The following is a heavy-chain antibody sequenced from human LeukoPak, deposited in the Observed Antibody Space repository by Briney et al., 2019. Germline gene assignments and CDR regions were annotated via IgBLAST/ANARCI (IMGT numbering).Heavy chain of an antibody. Sequence: ASVKVSCKASGYTFTRYYIHWVRQPPGQGLEWMGIINPSGGSTTYAQKFQGRVTMTRDTSTSTVYMELSSLRSEDTAVYYCARAGDYPFDYWGQGTLVTVSS. CDR3: ARAGDYPFDY. CDR1: GYTFTRYY. V-gene: IGHV1-46*01. D-gene: IGHD4-17*01. CDR2: INPSGGST. J-gene: IGHJ4*02.